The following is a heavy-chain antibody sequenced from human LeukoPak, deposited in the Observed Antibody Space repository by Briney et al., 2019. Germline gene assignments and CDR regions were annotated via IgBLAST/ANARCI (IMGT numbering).Heavy chain of an antibody. CDR2: IYSGGST. J-gene: IGHJ4*02. CDR3: ARLMTSSWYDMGDY. Sequence: PGGSLRLSCAASGFTVSSNYMSWVRQAPGKGLEWVSVIYSGGSTYYADSVKGRFTISRDNSKNTLYLQMNSLRAEDTAVYYCARLMTSSWYDMGDYWGQGTPVTVSS. CDR1: GFTVSSNY. V-gene: IGHV3-53*01. D-gene: IGHD6-13*01.